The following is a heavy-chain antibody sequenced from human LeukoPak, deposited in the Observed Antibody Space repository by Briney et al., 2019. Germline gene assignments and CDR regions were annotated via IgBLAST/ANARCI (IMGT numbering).Heavy chain of an antibody. CDR2: IYYSGST. Sequence: SETLSLTCTVSGGSISSSSYYWGWTRQPPGKGLEWIGSIYYSGSTYYNPCLKSRVTISVDTSKNQFSLKLSSVTAADTAVYYCARERITMVRGVPNWFDPWGQGTLVTVSS. CDR1: GGSISSSSYY. J-gene: IGHJ5*02. V-gene: IGHV4-39*02. D-gene: IGHD3-10*01. CDR3: ARERITMVRGVPNWFDP.